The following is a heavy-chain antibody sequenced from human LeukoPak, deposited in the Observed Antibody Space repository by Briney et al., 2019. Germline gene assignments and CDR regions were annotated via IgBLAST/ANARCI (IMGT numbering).Heavy chain of an antibody. V-gene: IGHV1-18*01. CDR2: ISAYNGNT. CDR1: GYTFTSYG. J-gene: IGHJ4*02. D-gene: IGHD3-22*01. CDR3: ARGVYYDSSGYPFDY. Sequence: ASVKVSCKASGYTFTSYGISWVRQAPGQGLGWRGWISAYNGNTNYAQKLQGRVTMTTDTSTSTAYMELRSLRSDDTAVYYCARGVYYDSSGYPFDYWGQGTLVTVSS.